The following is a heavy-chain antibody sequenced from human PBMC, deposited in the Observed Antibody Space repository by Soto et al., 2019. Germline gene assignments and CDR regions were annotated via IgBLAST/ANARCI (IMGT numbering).Heavy chain of an antibody. Sequence: QVQLQESGPGLVKPSQTLSLTCTVSGGSISSGDYYWSWIRQPPGKGPEWIGYIYYSGSTYYNPSLKSRVTIAVDTSKNQFSLKLSSVTAADTAVYYCARVPFDYGGNYHAFDIWGQGTMVTVSS. J-gene: IGHJ3*02. CDR3: ARVPFDYGGNYHAFDI. CDR1: GGSISSGDYY. CDR2: IYYSGST. V-gene: IGHV4-30-4*01. D-gene: IGHD4-17*01.